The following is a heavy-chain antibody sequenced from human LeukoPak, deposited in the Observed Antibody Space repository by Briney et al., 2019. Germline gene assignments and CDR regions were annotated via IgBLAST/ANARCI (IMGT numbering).Heavy chain of an antibody. CDR3: ARYVWGSYPTFEDY. D-gene: IGHD3-16*02. Sequence: SQTLSLTCTVSGGSISSGSYYWSWIRQPAGKGLEWIGRIYTSGSTNYNPSLKSRVTISVDTSKNKFSLKLSSVTAADTAVYYCARYVWGSYPTFEDYWGQGTLVTVSS. CDR2: IYTSGST. V-gene: IGHV4-61*02. CDR1: GGSISSGSYY. J-gene: IGHJ4*02.